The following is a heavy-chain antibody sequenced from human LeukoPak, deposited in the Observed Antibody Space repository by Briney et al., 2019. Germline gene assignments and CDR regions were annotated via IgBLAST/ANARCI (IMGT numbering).Heavy chain of an antibody. D-gene: IGHD5/OR15-5a*01. CDR1: GGSISSGDYY. Sequence: SEALSLTCTVSGGSISSGDYYWSWIRQPPGKGLEWIGYIYYSGSTYYNPSLKSRVTISVDTSKNQFSLKLSSVTAADTAAYYCARVLYEGYFDYWGQGTLVTVSS. J-gene: IGHJ4*02. CDR3: ARVLYEGYFDY. CDR2: IYYSGST. V-gene: IGHV4-30-4*01.